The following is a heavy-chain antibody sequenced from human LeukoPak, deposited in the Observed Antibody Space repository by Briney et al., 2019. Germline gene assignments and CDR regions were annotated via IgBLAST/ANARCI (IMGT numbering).Heavy chain of an antibody. J-gene: IGHJ6*02. Sequence: SETLSLTCTVSGGSISSYYWSWIRQPPGKGLEWIGYIYYSGSTNYNPSLKSRVTISVDTSKNQFSLKLSSVTAADTAVYYCARDSIVVVPAAMGYYYYSMDVWGQGTTVTVSS. V-gene: IGHV4-59*01. CDR3: ARDSIVVVPAAMGYYYYSMDV. D-gene: IGHD2-2*01. CDR1: GGSISSYY. CDR2: IYYSGST.